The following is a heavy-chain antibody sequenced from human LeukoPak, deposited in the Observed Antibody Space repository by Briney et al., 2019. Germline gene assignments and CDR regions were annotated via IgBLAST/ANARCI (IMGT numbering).Heavy chain of an antibody. Sequence: ASVKVSCKASGYTFTGYYMHWVRQAPGQGLEWMGWINPNSGGTNYAQKFQGRVTMTRDTSISTAYMELSRLRSDDTAMYYCARHVYDSSGYPETWGQGTLVTVSS. CDR1: GYTFTGYY. CDR2: INPNSGGT. D-gene: IGHD3-22*01. V-gene: IGHV1-2*02. J-gene: IGHJ5*02. CDR3: ARHVYDSSGYPET.